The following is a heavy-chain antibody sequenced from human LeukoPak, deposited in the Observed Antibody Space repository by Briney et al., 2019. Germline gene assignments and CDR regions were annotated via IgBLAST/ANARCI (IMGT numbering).Heavy chain of an antibody. D-gene: IGHD6-13*01. Sequence: GASLKVSCKASGYTFTRYYMHWVRQAPGQGLEGMGIINPSGGSTSYAQKFQGRVTMTRDMSTSTVYMELSSLRSEDTAVYYCAKGPKQLLVGSRGYYFDYWGQGTLVTVSS. CDR1: GYTFTRYY. V-gene: IGHV1-46*01. CDR2: INPSGGST. CDR3: AKGPKQLLVGSRGYYFDY. J-gene: IGHJ4*02.